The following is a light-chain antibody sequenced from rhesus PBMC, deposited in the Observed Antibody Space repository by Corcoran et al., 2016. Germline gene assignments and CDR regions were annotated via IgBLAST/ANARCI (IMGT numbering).Light chain of an antibody. CDR2: KAS. J-gene: IGKJ1*01. Sequence: DIQMTQSPSSLSASAGDTVTITCRASQGISSYLAWYQQKPGKAPKLLTSKASTLQSGVPSRFSGIGSGTDFTLPISRLQPEDFAPYYCQQHNSDRPTFGQGAKVEVK. CDR3: QQHNSDRPT. V-gene: IGKV1-25*01. CDR1: QGISSY.